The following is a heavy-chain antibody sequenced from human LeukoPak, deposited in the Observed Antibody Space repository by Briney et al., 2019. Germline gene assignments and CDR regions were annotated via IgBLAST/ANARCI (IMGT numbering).Heavy chain of an antibody. CDR1: GYTFTSYG. Sequence: GASVKVSCKASGYTFTSYGISWVRQAPGQGLEWMGWINPNSGGTNYAQKFQGRVTMTRDTSISTAYMELSRLRSDDTAVYYCVRGVTVASPDHWGQGTLVTVSS. CDR3: VRGVTVASPDH. V-gene: IGHV1-2*02. CDR2: INPNSGGT. D-gene: IGHD6-19*01. J-gene: IGHJ4*02.